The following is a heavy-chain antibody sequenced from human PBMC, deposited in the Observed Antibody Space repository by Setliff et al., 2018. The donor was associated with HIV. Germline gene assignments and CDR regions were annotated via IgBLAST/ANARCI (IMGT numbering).Heavy chain of an antibody. Sequence: SVKVSCKASGGTFISQAISWVRQAPGQGLEWMGGIIPIFGTANYAQKFQGRVTITADESTNTAYMELSSLRSEDTAVYYCASPQGANQLLWSFDYWGQGTLVTV. J-gene: IGHJ4*02. CDR3: ASPQGANQLLWSFDY. CDR1: GGTFISQA. D-gene: IGHD2-2*01. CDR2: IIPIFGTA. V-gene: IGHV1-69*13.